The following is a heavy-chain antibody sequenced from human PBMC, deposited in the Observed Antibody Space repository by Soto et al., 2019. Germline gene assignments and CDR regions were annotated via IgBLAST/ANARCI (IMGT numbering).Heavy chain of an antibody. Sequence: TSETLSLTCTVSGGSISSSSYYWGWIRQPPGKGLEWIGSIYYSGSTYYNPSLKSRVTISVDTSKNQFSLKLSSVTAADTAVYYCARLRFLAHWFDPWGQGTLVTVSS. V-gene: IGHV4-39*01. D-gene: IGHD3-3*01. J-gene: IGHJ5*02. CDR2: IYYSGST. CDR3: ARLRFLAHWFDP. CDR1: GGSISSSSYY.